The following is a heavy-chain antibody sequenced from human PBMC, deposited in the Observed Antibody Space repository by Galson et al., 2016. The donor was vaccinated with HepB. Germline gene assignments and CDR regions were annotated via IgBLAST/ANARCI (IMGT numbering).Heavy chain of an antibody. CDR3: TKDQYKVRWLQFTDYYYGVDV. D-gene: IGHD5-24*01. CDR1: GFMFSDYY. Sequence: SLRLSCAASGFMFSDYYMSWIRQAPGKGLEWVSYISCSGTTIYYADSVKGRFTISRDNAKNSLYLQMNSLRAEDTAVYYCTKDQYKVRWLQFTDYYYGVDVWGQGTTVTVSS. J-gene: IGHJ6*02. V-gene: IGHV3-11*01. CDR2: ISCSGTTI.